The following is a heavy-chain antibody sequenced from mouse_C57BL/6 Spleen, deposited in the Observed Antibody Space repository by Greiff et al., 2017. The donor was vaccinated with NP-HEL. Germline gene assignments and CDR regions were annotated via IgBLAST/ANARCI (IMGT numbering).Heavy chain of an antibody. V-gene: IGHV1-55*01. D-gene: IGHD2-5*01. CDR2: IYPGSGST. Sequence: VQLQQPGAELVKPGASVKMSCKASGYTFTSYWITWVKQRPGQGLEWIGDIYPGSGSTNYNEKFKSKATLTVDPSSRTAYRQLSSLTSEDSAVYYCARGYSNYGFAYWGQGTLVTVSA. CDR3: ARGYSNYGFAY. J-gene: IGHJ3*01. CDR1: GYTFTSYW.